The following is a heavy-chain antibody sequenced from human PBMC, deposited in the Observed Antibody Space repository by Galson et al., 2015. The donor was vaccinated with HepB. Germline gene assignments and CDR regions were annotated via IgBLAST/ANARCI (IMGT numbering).Heavy chain of an antibody. D-gene: IGHD2-15*01. Sequence: SLRLSCAASGFTFSDYYMNWVRQAPGKGLEWVSSISSSSTIYYEDSVKGRFTISRDNAKNSLFLQMNSLRAEDTAVYYCARSSSWSSGGSCYSVPNAFDIWGQGTMVTVSS. CDR3: ARSSSWSSGGSCYSVPNAFDI. J-gene: IGHJ3*02. CDR1: GFTFSDYY. CDR2: ISSSSTI. V-gene: IGHV3-69-1*01.